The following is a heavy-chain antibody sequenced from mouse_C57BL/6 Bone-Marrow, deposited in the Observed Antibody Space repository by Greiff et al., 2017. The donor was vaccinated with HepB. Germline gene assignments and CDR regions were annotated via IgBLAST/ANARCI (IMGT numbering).Heavy chain of an antibody. CDR3: ARRWPYAMDY. V-gene: IGHV1-80*01. J-gene: IGHJ4*01. Sequence: VQLVESGAELVKPGASVKISCKASGYAFSSYWMNWVKQRPGKGLEWIGQIYPGDGDTNYNGKFKGKATLTADKSSNTAYMQLSSLTSEDSAVYFCARRWPYAMDYWGQGTSVTVSS. CDR2: IYPGDGDT. D-gene: IGHD2-3*01. CDR1: GYAFSSYW.